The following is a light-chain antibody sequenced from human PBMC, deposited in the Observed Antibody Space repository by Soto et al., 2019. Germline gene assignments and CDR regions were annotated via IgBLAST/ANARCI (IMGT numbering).Light chain of an antibody. Sequence: QSVLTQPPSVSGAPGQRVTISCTGSSSNIGAGYDVHWYQQLPGTAPKLLIYGTSNRPSGVPDRFSGSKSGTSASLAITGLQAEDEADYYCQSYDSSLSGSGAVFGGGTKLTV. CDR1: SSNIGAGYD. J-gene: IGLJ2*01. CDR3: QSYDSSLSGSGAV. CDR2: GTS. V-gene: IGLV1-40*01.